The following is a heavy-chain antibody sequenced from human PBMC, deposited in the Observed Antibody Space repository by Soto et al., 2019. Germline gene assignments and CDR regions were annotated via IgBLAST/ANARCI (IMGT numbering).Heavy chain of an antibody. CDR2: ISWNSNNI. D-gene: IGHD1-1*01. V-gene: IGHV3-9*01. Sequence: SLRLSCAASGFTFDDYAMHWVRQVPGKGLEWVSGISWNSNNIGYADSVKGRFTISRDNAKNSLFLQLNSLRAEDTALYYCAKSPGGYYYGMDVWGQGTTVTVSS. CDR3: AKSPGGYYYGMDV. CDR1: GFTFDDYA. J-gene: IGHJ6*02.